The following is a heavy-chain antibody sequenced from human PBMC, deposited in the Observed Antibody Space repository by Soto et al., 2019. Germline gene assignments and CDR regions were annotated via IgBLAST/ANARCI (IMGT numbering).Heavy chain of an antibody. CDR2: IGTAGDP. J-gene: IGHJ4*02. CDR1: GFTFSNYD. D-gene: IGHD1-26*01. CDR3: ARGSHLGSYGYFDY. V-gene: IGHV3-13*05. Sequence: PGGSLRLSCAASGFTFSNYDMHWVRQATGKGLEWVSSIGTAGDPYYPGSVKGRFTISRENAKNSLYLQLSSLRAGDTAVYYRARGSHLGSYGYFDYWGQGTLVTVSS.